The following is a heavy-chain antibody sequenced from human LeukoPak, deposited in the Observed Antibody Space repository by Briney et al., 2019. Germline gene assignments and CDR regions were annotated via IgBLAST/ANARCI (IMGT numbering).Heavy chain of an antibody. CDR1: GYTFTSYA. CDR2: INAGNGNT. V-gene: IGHV1-3*01. CDR3: AGEGYSSSWYWFDP. D-gene: IGHD6-13*01. Sequence: GASVKVSCKASGYTFTSYAMHWVRQAPGQRLEWMGWINAGNGNTKYSQKFQGRVTFTRDTSASTAYMELSSLRSEDTAVYYCAGEGYSSSWYWFDPWGQGTLVTVSS. J-gene: IGHJ5*02.